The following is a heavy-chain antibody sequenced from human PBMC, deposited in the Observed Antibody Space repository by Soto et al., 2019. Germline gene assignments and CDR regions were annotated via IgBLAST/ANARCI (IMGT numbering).Heavy chain of an antibody. CDR3: ARASRLLFLEWSAFIVPQADYYYYYGMDV. J-gene: IGHJ6*02. CDR2: IYYSGST. V-gene: IGHV4-31*03. CDR1: GGSISSGGYH. Sequence: TLSLTCTVSGGSISSGGYHWSWIRQHPGKGLEWIGYIYYSGSTYYNPSLKSRVTISVDTSKNQFSLKLSSVTAGDTAVYYCARASRLLFLEWSAFIVPQADYYYYYGMDVWGPGTTVTVSS. D-gene: IGHD3-3*01.